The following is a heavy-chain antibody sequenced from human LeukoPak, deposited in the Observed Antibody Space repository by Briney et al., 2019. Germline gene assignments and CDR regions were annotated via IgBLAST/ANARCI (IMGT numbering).Heavy chain of an antibody. CDR2: ITNNGGTT. CDR1: GFTFSSYA. Sequence: PGGSLRLSCGASGFTFSSYAMHWVRQAPGKGPEYVSAITNNGGTTYYANSVKGRFTISRDNAKNSLYLQMNSLRAEDTAVYYCARDKSKSMGRGVIIKDHSYYYMDVWGKGTTVTISS. J-gene: IGHJ6*03. D-gene: IGHD3-10*01. V-gene: IGHV3-64*01. CDR3: ARDKSKSMGRGVIIKDHSYYYMDV.